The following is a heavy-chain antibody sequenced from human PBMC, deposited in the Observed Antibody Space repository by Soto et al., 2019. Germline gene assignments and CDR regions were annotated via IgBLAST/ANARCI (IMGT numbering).Heavy chain of an antibody. CDR1: GFTFSNAW. CDR2: IKSKTDGGTT. D-gene: IGHD5-12*01. V-gene: IGHV3-15*01. CDR3: TTGAPGGYPYYYYGMDV. J-gene: IGHJ6*02. Sequence: EVQLVESGGGLVKPGGSLRLSCAASGFTFSNAWMSWVRQAPGKGLEWVGRIKSKTDGGTTDYAAPVKGRFTISRDDSKNTLYLQMNSLKTEDTAVYYCTTGAPGGYPYYYYGMDVWGQGTTVTVSS.